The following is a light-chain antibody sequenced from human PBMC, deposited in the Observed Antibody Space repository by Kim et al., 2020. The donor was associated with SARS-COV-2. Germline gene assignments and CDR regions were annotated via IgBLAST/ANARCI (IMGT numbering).Light chain of an antibody. Sequence: GQSVTISCTGTSSDIGGYNYVSWYQHHPGKAPKLIIYDVTKRPSGVPDRFSGSKSGNTASLTISGLQAEDETDYYCCSYAGSYVLVFGGGTQLIVL. CDR1: SSDIGGYNY. V-gene: IGLV2-11*01. CDR3: CSYAGSYVLV. CDR2: DVT. J-gene: IGLJ2*01.